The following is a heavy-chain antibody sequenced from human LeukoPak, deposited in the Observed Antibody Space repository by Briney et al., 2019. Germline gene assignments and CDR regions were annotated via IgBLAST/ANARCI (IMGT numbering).Heavy chain of an antibody. CDR1: GGSFSGYY. D-gene: IGHD5-12*01. Sequence: PSETLSLTCAVYGGSFSGYYWSWIRQPPGKGLEWIGEINHSGSTNYNPSLKSRVTISVDTSKNQFSLKLSSVTAADTAVYYCARGRVGYSGYARLKYFDYWGQGTLVTVSS. J-gene: IGHJ4*02. CDR3: ARGRVGYSGYARLKYFDY. CDR2: INHSGST. V-gene: IGHV4-34*01.